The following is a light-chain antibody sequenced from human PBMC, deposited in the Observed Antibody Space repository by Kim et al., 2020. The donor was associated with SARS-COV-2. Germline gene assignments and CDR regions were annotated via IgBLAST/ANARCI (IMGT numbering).Light chain of an antibody. V-gene: IGLV2-23*02. CDR3: CSYAGSSTSPYV. J-gene: IGLJ1*01. CDR1: SSDVGSYNL. CDR2: EVS. Sequence: QSVLTQPASVSGSPGQSITISCTGTSSDVGSYNLVSWYQQHPGKAPTLMIYEVSKRPSGVSNRFSGSKSGNTASLTISGLQAEDEADYYCCSYAGSSTSPYVFGTGTKVTVL.